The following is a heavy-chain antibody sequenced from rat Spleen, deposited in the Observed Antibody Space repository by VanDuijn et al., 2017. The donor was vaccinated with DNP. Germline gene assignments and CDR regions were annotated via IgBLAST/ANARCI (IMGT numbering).Heavy chain of an antibody. D-gene: IGHD1-6*01. CDR2: INPGSGVT. CDR3: ARSDVYYGWGIWIAY. J-gene: IGHJ3*01. Sequence: QIQLQQSGAELAKPGSSVMISCRASGYTFTTYYIGWIKQTTRQGLEFIGYINPGSGVTNYNEKFRGKATLTVDKSSSTAFMQLSSLTPDDSAGYHCARSDVYYGWGIWIAYWGQGTLVTVSS. CDR1: GYTFTTYY. V-gene: IGHV1-43*01.